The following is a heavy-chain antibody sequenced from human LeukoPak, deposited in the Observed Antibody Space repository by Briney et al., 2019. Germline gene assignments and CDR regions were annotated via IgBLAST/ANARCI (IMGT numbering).Heavy chain of an antibody. Sequence: SETLSLTCTVSGGSISSGSYYWSWIRQPAGKGLEWIGRIYTSGSTNYNPSLKSRVTITVDTSKNQFSLKLSSVTAADTAVYYCARAQDGLVPAADYFDYWGQGTLVTVSS. CDR3: ARAQDGLVPAADYFDY. D-gene: IGHD2-2*01. J-gene: IGHJ4*02. CDR2: IYTSGST. CDR1: GGSISSGSYY. V-gene: IGHV4-61*02.